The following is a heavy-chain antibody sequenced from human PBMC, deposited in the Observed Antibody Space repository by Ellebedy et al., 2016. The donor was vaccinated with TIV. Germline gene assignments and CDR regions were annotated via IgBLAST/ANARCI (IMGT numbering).Heavy chain of an antibody. D-gene: IGHD1-26*01. CDR1: GFPFSSYN. CDR3: ATTTGAYYRQPLAS. Sequence: PGGSLRLSCAVSGFPFSSYNMNWIRQAPGKGLEWVALIRNDGGRDFYADSVRGRFTISRDVSSNTLHLQMHSLRAEDTALYYCATTTGAYYRQPLASWGRGTLVTVSS. CDR2: IRNDGGRD. J-gene: IGHJ5*01. V-gene: IGHV3-33*08.